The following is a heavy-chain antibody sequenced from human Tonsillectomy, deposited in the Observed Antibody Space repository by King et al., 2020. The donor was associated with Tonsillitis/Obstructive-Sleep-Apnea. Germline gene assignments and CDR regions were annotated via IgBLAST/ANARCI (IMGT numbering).Heavy chain of an antibody. D-gene: IGHD1-1*01. CDR2: ISSSSSYI. J-gene: IGHJ4*02. V-gene: IGHV3-21*01. CDR1: GFTFSSYS. CDR3: ARQGVDWNDPYFDY. Sequence: VQLVESGGGLVKPGGSLRLSCAASGFTFSSYSMNWVRQAPGKGLEWVSSISSSSSYIYYADSVKGRFTISRDNAKNSLYLQMNSLRAEDTAVYYCARQGVDWNDPYFDYWGQGTLVTVSS.